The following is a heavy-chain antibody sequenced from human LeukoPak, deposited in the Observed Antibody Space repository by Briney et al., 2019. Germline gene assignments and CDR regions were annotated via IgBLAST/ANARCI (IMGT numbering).Heavy chain of an antibody. CDR3: ARDRSGGVGAFDI. V-gene: IGHV4-38-2*02. CDR2: IYHSGST. J-gene: IGHJ3*02. Sequence: PSETLSLTCAVSGYSITSGYYWAWTRQPPGKGLEWIGNIYHSGSTYYNPSLKSRVTISVDTSKNQFFLKLSSVTAADTAVYYCARDRSGGVGAFDIWGQGTMVTVSS. CDR1: GYSITSGYY. D-gene: IGHD2-8*02.